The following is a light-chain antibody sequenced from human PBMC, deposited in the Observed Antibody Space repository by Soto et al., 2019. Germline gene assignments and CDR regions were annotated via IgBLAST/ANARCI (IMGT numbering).Light chain of an antibody. V-gene: IGKV1-5*01. CDR1: QSINNW. Sequence: DIQMTQSPSTLSASVGDRVTITCRASQSINNWLAWYQQKPGKAPKLLIYAASTLRSGVPSRFSGSGSGTDFTLTISCLQSEDFATYYCQQYYSYPWTFGQGTKVDIK. CDR2: AAS. J-gene: IGKJ1*01. CDR3: QQYYSYPWT.